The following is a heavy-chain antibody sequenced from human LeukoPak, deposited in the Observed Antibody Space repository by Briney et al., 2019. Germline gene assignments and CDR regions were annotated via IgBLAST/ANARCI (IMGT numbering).Heavy chain of an antibody. CDR2: ISGSGGST. CDR1: GFTFSGYA. D-gene: IGHD3-3*01. J-gene: IGHJ4*02. Sequence: GGSLGLSCAASGFTFSGYAMSWVRQAPGKGLEWVPAISGSGGSTYYADSVKGRFTISRDNSKNTLYLQMNSLRAEDTAVYYCAKTSRRFLEWLFFDYWGQGTLVTVSS. CDR3: AKTSRRFLEWLFFDY. V-gene: IGHV3-23*01.